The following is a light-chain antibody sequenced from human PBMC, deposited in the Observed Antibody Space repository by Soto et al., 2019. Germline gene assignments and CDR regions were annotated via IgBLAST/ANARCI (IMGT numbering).Light chain of an antibody. CDR3: YTHRGKV. V-gene: IGLV2-14*01. Sequence: QSALTQPASVSGPPGQSITISCTGTSSDVGDYKYVSWYQQHPGKVPKLMIYEVSNRPSGVSNRFSGSKSGNTASLTISGHQADDECDYYCYTHRGKVFGTGTKVTVL. CDR2: EVS. J-gene: IGLJ1*01. CDR1: SSDVGDYKY.